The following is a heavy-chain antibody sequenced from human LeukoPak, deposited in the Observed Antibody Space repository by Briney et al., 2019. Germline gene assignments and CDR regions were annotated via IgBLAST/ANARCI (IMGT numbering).Heavy chain of an antibody. CDR1: GYTFTGYY. V-gene: IGHV1-69*13. CDR3: ARPYSGYDWRADY. J-gene: IGHJ4*02. CDR2: IIPIFGTA. D-gene: IGHD5-12*01. Sequence: SVKVSCKASGYTFTGYYMHWVRQAPGQGLEWMGGIIPIFGTANYAQKFQGRVTITADESTSTAYMELSSLRSEDTAVHYCARPYSGYDWRADYWGQGTLVTVSS.